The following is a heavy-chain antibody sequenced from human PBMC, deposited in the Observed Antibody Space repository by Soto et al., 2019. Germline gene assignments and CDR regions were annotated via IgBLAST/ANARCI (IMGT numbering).Heavy chain of an antibody. D-gene: IGHD3-3*01. CDR2: IYYSGST. Sequence: QVQLQESGPGLVKPSQTLSLTCTVSGGSISSGGYYWSWIRQHPGKGLEWIGYIYYSGSTYYNPSLKSRVNISVDTSKNQFSLKLSSVTAADTAVYYCARGTIFGVVDWFDPWGQGTLVTVSS. J-gene: IGHJ5*02. CDR3: ARGTIFGVVDWFDP. CDR1: GGSISSGGYY. V-gene: IGHV4-31*03.